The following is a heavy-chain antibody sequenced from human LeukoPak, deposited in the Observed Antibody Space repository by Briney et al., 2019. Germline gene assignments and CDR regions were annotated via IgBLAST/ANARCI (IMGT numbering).Heavy chain of an antibody. D-gene: IGHD4-23*01. CDR3: ARDYGGSSPFDY. V-gene: IGHV3-74*01. CDR2: ISSDGSRV. Sequence: PGGSLRLSCAASGFTFSDYWMHWVRQAPGKGLVWVSRISSDGSRVTYADSVKGRFTISRDNAKNTLYLQMNSLRAEDTAVYYCARDYGGSSPFDYWGQGTLVTVSS. CDR1: GFTFSDYW. J-gene: IGHJ4*02.